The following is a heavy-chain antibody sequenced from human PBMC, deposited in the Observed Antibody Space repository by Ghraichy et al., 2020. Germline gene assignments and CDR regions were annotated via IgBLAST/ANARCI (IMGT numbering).Heavy chain of an antibody. J-gene: IGHJ6*03. CDR2: IYHSGFT. Sequence: SETLSLTCVVSGDSMNNGTSSWTWIRQPPGKGLEWIGYIYHSGFTYYNPSLKSRVSISLDTSQNQFSLTLTSVTAADTAVYYCAKKGPPLGYYMDVGGKGTTVTVSS. CDR1: GDSMNNGTSS. D-gene: IGHD1-26*01. CDR3: AKKGPPLGYYMDV. V-gene: IGHV4-30-2*01.